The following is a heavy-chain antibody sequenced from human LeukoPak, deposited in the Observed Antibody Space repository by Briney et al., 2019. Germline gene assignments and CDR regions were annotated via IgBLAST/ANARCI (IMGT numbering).Heavy chain of an antibody. V-gene: IGHV4-34*01. Sequence: SETLSLTCAVYGGSFSGYYWSWIRQPPGKGLEWIGEINHSGSTNYNPSLKSRVTISVDKSKNQFSLKLSSVTAADTAVYYCARRLRFFIVPQRRQGAFDIWGQGTMVTVSS. CDR3: ARRLRFFIVPQRRQGAFDI. CDR1: GGSFSGYY. J-gene: IGHJ3*02. CDR2: INHSGST. D-gene: IGHD3-3*01.